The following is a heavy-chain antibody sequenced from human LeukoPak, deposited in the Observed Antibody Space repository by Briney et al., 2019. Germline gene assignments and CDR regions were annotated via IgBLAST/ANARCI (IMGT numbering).Heavy chain of an antibody. CDR2: MNPNSGNT. CDR3: ARVSLYSGYESDY. V-gene: IGHV1-8*01. CDR1: GYTFTNYD. J-gene: IGHJ4*02. D-gene: IGHD5-12*01. Sequence: ASVKVSCKASGYTFTNYDINWVRQATGQGLEWMGYMNPNSGNTGYAQRFQGRITMTRSTSISTAYMELSSLTSEDTAVYYCARVSLYSGYESDYWGQGTLVTVSS.